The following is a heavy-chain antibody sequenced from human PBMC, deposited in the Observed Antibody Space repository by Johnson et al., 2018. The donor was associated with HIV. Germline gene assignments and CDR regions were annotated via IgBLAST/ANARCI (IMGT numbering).Heavy chain of an antibody. CDR3: AILLGQWGGVFDI. CDR1: GFTFSDYY. Sequence: VQLVVSGGGVVQPGGSLKLSCATSGFTFSDYYMRWVRQAPGTGLEWVSVIYSGVSTYYADSVKGRFTISRDNSKNTLYMQMNSLRVEDTAVYYCAILLGQWGGVFDIWGQGTMVTVSS. D-gene: IGHD6-19*01. CDR2: IYSGVST. V-gene: IGHV3-66*02. J-gene: IGHJ3*02.